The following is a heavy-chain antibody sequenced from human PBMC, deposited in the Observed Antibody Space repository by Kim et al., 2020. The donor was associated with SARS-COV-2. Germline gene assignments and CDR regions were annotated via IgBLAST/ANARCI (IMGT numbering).Heavy chain of an antibody. J-gene: IGHJ6*02. CDR2: YT. Sequence: YTTYHPSFQGHVTTSADKSITTASLQWSSLKASDTAIYYCAKLGPYGMDVWGQGTTVTVSS. CDR3: AKLGPYGMDV. V-gene: IGHV5-10-1*01.